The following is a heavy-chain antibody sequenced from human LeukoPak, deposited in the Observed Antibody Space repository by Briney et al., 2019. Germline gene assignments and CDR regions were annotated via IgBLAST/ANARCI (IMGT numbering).Heavy chain of an antibody. D-gene: IGHD4-11*01. Sequence: SQTLSLTCAISGDSVSSNSAVWNWIRQSPSRGLEWLGRIYYRSGWHNEYAESVKSRISINPDTSKNRFSLQLNSVTPEDTAEYYCAGTTDYSSFLAYWGQGTLVTVSS. J-gene: IGHJ4*02. CDR2: IYYRSGWHN. V-gene: IGHV6-1*01. CDR1: GDSVSSNSAV. CDR3: AGTTDYSSFLAY.